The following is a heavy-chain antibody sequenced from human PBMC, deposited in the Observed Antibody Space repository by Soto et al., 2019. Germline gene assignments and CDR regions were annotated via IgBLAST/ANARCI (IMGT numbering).Heavy chain of an antibody. V-gene: IGHV3-30-3*01. J-gene: IGHJ6*02. D-gene: IGHD2-15*01. CDR3: ARGGAVVAATRAGNYYYYYGMDV. CDR1: GFTFSGYA. CDR2: ISYDGSNK. Sequence: HPGGSLRLSCAASGFTFSGYAMHWVRQAPGKGLEWVAVISYDGSNKYYADSVKGRFTISRDNSKNTLYLQMNSLRAEDTAVYYCARGGAVVAATRAGNYYYYYGMDVWGQGTTVTVS.